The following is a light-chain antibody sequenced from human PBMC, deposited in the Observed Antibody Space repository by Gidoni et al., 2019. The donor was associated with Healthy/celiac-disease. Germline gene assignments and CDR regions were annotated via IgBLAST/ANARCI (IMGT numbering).Light chain of an antibody. J-gene: IGLJ2*01. V-gene: IGLV3-19*01. CDR2: GKN. CDR1: SLRSDY. Sequence: SSELTQDSAVSVALGQTVSITCQGDSLRSDYASWYQQKPGQAPVLVIYGKNNRPSGIPDRFSGSSSGNTASLTITGAQAEDEADYYCNSRDSSGNHLVFGGGTKLTVL. CDR3: NSRDSSGNHLV.